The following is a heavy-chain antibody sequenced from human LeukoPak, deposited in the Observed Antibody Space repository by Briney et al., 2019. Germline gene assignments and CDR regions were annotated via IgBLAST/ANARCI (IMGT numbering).Heavy chain of an antibody. V-gene: IGHV3-48*04. J-gene: IGHJ4*02. Sequence: GGPLRLSCAASGFTFSSYSMNWVLQAPGKGLEWVSYISSSSSTIYYADSVKGRFTISRDNAKNSLYLQMNSLRAEDTAVYYCARDSGWNDVSYYFDYWGQGTLVTVSS. CDR2: ISSSSSTI. D-gene: IGHD1-1*01. CDR3: ARDSGWNDVSYYFDY. CDR1: GFTFSSYS.